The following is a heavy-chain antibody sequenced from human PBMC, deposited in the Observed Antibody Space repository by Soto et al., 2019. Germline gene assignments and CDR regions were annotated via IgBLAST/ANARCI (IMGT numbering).Heavy chain of an antibody. CDR2: VDHRGST. V-gene: IGHV4-34*01. CDR1: GESFSGYY. J-gene: IGHJ6*02. Sequence: SETLSLTCVVSGESFSGYYWSWIRQTPGMGLEWIGEVDHRGSTTYNPSLKNRASISIDSSKNLFSLELTSVTAADTALYFCARYEFGNSLYGVDVWGHGTRVTVSS. CDR3: ARYEFGNSLYGVDV. D-gene: IGHD3-3*01.